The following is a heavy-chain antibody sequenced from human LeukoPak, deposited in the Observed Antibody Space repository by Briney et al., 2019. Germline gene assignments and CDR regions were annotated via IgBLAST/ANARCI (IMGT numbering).Heavy chain of an antibody. CDR3: ARGGGNRNNDAFDI. CDR1: GYTFTSYD. Sequence: ASVTVSCKASGYTFTSYDINWVRQATGQGLEWMGWMNPNSGNTGYAQKFQGRVTMTRNTSISTAYMELGSLRSEDTAVYYCARGGGNRNNDAFDIWGQGTLVTVSS. V-gene: IGHV1-8*01. D-gene: IGHD4-23*01. CDR2: MNPNSGNT. J-gene: IGHJ3*02.